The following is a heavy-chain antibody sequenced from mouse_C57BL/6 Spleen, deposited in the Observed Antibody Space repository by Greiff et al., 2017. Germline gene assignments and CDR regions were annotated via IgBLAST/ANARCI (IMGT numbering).Heavy chain of an antibody. D-gene: IGHD4-1*01. J-gene: IGHJ4*01. CDR2: INPNNGGT. CDR3: ARPNWDYYYAMDY. CDR1: GYTFTDYN. V-gene: IGHV1-18*01. Sequence: EVQLQQSGPELVKPGASVKIPCKASGYTFTDYNMDWVKQSHGKSLEWIGDINPNNGGTNYNQKFKGKATLTVDKSSSTAYMELRSLTSEDTAVYYCARPNWDYYYAMDYWGQGTSVTVSS.